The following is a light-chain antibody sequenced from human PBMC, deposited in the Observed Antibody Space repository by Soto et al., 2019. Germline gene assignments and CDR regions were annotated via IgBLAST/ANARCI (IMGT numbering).Light chain of an antibody. Sequence: VLTQPAGTRSLSPGERSSLSSRASHSFSISYLAWYQQKPGQAPRLLIYCTSSIATGVPDRFSGSGSGTDFTLSISRLEPEDFAVYYCQYSGSASGWTFGRGTKVDIK. CDR3: QYSGSASGWT. J-gene: IGKJ1*01. CDR1: HSFSISY. CDR2: CTS. V-gene: IGKV3-20*01.